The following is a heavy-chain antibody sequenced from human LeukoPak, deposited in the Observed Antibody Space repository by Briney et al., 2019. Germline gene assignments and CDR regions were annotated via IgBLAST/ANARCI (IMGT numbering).Heavy chain of an antibody. CDR1: GFTFSSYS. J-gene: IGHJ4*02. CDR2: ISSSSSYI. Sequence: GGALGLSCAASGFTFSSYSMNWVRQALGKGVEWVSSISSSSSYIYYADSVKGRFTISRDNAKNSLYLQMNSLRAEDTAVYYCARVKGYSGYEDYWGQGTLVTVSS. V-gene: IGHV3-21*01. CDR3: ARVKGYSGYEDY. D-gene: IGHD5-12*01.